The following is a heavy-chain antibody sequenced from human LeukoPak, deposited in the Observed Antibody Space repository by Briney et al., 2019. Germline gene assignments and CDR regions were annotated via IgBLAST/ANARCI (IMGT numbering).Heavy chain of an antibody. CDR1: EITFRNYW. CDR3: ARVMGHSFDI. V-gene: IGHV3-7*03. CDR2: VNHDGSDR. D-gene: IGHD5-24*01. Sequence: GWSLRLSCTASEITFRNYWMGWVRQAPGKGLEWVANVNHDGSDRYYVDSVKGRFAISRDNAKNSLSLQMKSLRVEDTAVFYCARVMGHSFDIWGQGTMVTVSS. J-gene: IGHJ3*02.